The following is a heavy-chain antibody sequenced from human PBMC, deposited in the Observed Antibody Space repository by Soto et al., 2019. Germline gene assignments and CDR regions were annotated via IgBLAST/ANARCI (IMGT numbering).Heavy chain of an antibody. CDR1: GYTFTSYD. CDR2: MNPNSGNT. V-gene: IGHV1-8*02. Sequence: ASVKVSCKASGYTFTSYDINWVRQATGQGLEWMGWMNPNSGNTGYAQKFQGRVTMTRNTSISTAYMELSSLRSEDTAVYYGARRHCSSTSCYDAFDIWGQGTMVTVSS. CDR3: ARRHCSSTSCYDAFDI. D-gene: IGHD2-2*01. J-gene: IGHJ3*02.